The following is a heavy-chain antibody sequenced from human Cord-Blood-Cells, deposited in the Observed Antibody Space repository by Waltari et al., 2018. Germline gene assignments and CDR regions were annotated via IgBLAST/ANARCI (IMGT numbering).Heavy chain of an antibody. Sequence: QVQLVQSGAEVKKPGASVKVSCKASGYTFTGYYMHWVRQAPGQGLGWMGWINPNSGGTNNAQKFKGRDTMTRDTSISTAYMELGRLRSDDTAVYYCARGGSYFDYWGQGTLVTVSS. V-gene: IGHV1-2*02. CDR3: ARGGSYFDY. CDR2: INPNSGGT. J-gene: IGHJ4*02. CDR1: GYTFTGYY. D-gene: IGHD1-26*01.